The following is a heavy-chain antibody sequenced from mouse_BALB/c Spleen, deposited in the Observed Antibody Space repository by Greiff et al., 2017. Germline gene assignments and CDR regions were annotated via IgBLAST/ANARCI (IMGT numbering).Heavy chain of an antibody. V-gene: IGHV5-17*02. Sequence: EVQLVESGGGLVQPGGSRKLSCAASGFTFSSFGMHWVRQAPEKGLEWVAYISSGSSTIYYADTVKGRFTISRDNPKNTLFLQMTSLRSEDTAMYYCAREHYGNYPFAYWGQGTLVTVSA. CDR1: GFTFSSFG. CDR2: ISSGSSTI. CDR3: AREHYGNYPFAY. D-gene: IGHD2-1*01. J-gene: IGHJ3*01.